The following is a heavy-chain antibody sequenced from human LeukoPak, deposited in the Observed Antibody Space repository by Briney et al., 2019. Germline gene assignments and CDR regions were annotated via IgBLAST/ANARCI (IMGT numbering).Heavy chain of an antibody. CDR2: IYYTGST. Sequence: SETLSLTCTVSGGSISSYHWNWIRQPPGKGLQWIGHIYYTGSTNYNPSLKSRLTISLDTSKNQFSLKLSSVTAADTAVYYCTRSLGVVIHGGMDVWGQGTTVTVSS. V-gene: IGHV4-59*01. D-gene: IGHD3-3*01. CDR3: TRSLGVVIHGGMDV. J-gene: IGHJ6*02. CDR1: GGSISSYH.